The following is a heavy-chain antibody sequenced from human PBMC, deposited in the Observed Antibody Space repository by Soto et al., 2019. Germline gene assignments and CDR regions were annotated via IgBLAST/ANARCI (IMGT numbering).Heavy chain of an antibody. CDR1: GFTVSSNY. CDR3: ARDRVESGYPEYFQY. CDR2: MYSGGST. Sequence: EVQLVESGGGLIQPGGSLRLSCAASGFTVSSNYMSWVRQAPGKGLEWVSVMYSGGSTYYADSVKGRFTISRDNSKNTLYLQMNSLRAEDTAVYYCARDRVESGYPEYFQYWGQGTLVTVSS. V-gene: IGHV3-53*01. J-gene: IGHJ1*01. D-gene: IGHD3-22*01.